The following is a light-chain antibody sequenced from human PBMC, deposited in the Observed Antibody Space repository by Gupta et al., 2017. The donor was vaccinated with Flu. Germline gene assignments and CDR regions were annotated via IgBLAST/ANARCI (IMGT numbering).Light chain of an antibody. CDR3: QVWDRSSDHTSWV. J-gene: IGLJ3*02. V-gene: IGLV3-21*02. Sequence: TARITWWGNNIGSRSVNWYQQKPGQAPVLVFFDDSDRPSGITEPVSGSNSGNTATITISRVAAGDEADSYCQVWDRSSDHTSWVFGGGTKLTVL. CDR2: DDS. CDR1: NIGSRS.